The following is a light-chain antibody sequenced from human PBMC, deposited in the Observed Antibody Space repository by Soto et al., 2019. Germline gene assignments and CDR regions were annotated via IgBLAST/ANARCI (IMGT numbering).Light chain of an antibody. V-gene: IGLV2-8*01. J-gene: IGLJ1*01. CDR1: SSDVGGYNY. Sequence: ALTQDPSASGSPGQSVTISCTGTSSDVGGYNYVSWYQQHPGKAPKLMIYEVSKRPSGVPDRFSGSKSGNTASLTVSGLQAEDEADYYCSSYAGSNNFVFGTGTKVTVL. CDR3: SSYAGSNNFV. CDR2: EVS.